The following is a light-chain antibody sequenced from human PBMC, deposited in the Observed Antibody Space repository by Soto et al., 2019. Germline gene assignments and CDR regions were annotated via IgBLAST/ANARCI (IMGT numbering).Light chain of an antibody. V-gene: IGKV3-11*01. CDR2: DTS. CDR3: QQRLHWPIT. Sequence: EIVLTQSPATLSLSPGDRVTLSCRASQTVGRYLSWYQHSPGQGPRLLVYDTSNSATGIPARFSGSGSEPDFTLTISSLEPEDFAVYYCQQRLHWPITFGQGTRLEIK. J-gene: IGKJ5*01. CDR1: QTVGRY.